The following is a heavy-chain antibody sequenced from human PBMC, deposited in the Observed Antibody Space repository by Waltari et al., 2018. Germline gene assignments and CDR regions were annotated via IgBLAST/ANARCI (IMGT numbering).Heavy chain of an antibody. CDR3: ARANSGYSP. V-gene: IGHV4-59*01. J-gene: IGHJ4*02. D-gene: IGHD3-22*01. Sequence: QVQLQESGPGLVKPSETLSLTCTVSGGSISSYYWSWIRQPPGKGLEWIGYIYYSGSTNYNPSLKSRVTISVDTSKNQFSLKLSSVTAADTAVYYCARANSGYSPWGQGTLVTVSS. CDR2: IYYSGST. CDR1: GGSISSYY.